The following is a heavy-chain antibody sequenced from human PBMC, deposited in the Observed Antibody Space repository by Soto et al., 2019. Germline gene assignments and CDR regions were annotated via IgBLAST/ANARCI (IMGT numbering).Heavy chain of an antibody. CDR3: ARRPYYDFWSGYYASWFDP. D-gene: IGHD3-3*01. J-gene: IGHJ5*02. CDR2: IIPIFGTA. Sequence: AASVKVSCKASGGTFSSYAISWVRQAPGQGLEWMGGIIPIFGTANYAQKFQGRVTITADESTSTAYMELSSLRSEDTAVYYCARRPYYDFWSGYYASWFDPWGQGTLVTVSS. CDR1: GGTFSSYA. V-gene: IGHV1-69*13.